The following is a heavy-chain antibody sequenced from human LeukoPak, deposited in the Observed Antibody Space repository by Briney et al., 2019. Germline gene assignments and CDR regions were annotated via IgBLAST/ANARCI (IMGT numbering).Heavy chain of an antibody. CDR1: GFIYRDFG. CDR3: AKSNYYGSGSYYNV. D-gene: IGHD3-10*01. V-gene: IGHV3-23*01. J-gene: IGHJ4*02. Sequence: GGSLRLSCGASGFIYRDFGMSWVRQSPGKGLEWVSTISGSGSSTYYADSVKGRFVISRDNSKNTVYVQMNSLRAEDTAVYYCAKSNYYGSGSYYNVWGQGTLVTVSS. CDR2: ISGSGSST.